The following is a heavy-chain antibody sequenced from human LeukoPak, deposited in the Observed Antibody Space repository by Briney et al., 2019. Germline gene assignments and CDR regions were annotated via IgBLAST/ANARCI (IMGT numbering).Heavy chain of an antibody. Sequence: GASVNVSFKASGYTFTIYGISWVRQAPGQGLEWMGWISAYNGNTNYAQKLQGRVTMTTDTSTSTAYMELRSLRSDDTAVYYCARDGRTTRPFDYWGQGTLVTVSS. D-gene: IGHD4-17*01. V-gene: IGHV1-18*01. J-gene: IGHJ4*02. CDR1: GYTFTIYG. CDR2: ISAYNGNT. CDR3: ARDGRTTRPFDY.